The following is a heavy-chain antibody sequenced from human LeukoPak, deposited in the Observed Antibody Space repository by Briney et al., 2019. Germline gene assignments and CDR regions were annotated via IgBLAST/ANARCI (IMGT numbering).Heavy chain of an antibody. CDR2: IKLDGSEK. V-gene: IGHV3-7*01. J-gene: IGHJ4*02. Sequence: PGGSLRLSCAASGFTFSSYWMSWVRQAPGKGLEWVANIKLDGSEKYYVDSVKGRFTISRDNAKNSLYLQMNSLRAEDTAVYYCARINWEIDFWSGYSYYFDYGGQGTLVTVSS. CDR1: GFTFSSYW. CDR3: ARINWEIDFWSGYSYYFDY. D-gene: IGHD3-3*01.